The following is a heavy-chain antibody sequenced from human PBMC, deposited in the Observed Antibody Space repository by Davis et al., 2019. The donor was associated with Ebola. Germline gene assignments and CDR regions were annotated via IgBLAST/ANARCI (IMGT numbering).Heavy chain of an antibody. CDR3: TGTYGLLDY. D-gene: IGHD1-1*01. V-gene: IGHV3-11*01. J-gene: IGHJ4*02. CDR2: ISSSGSTI. Sequence: GESLKISCAASGFTFSDYYMSWIRQAPGKGLEWVSYISSSGSTIYYADSVKGRFTISRDNAKNSLYLQMNSLRAEDTAVYYCTGTYGLLDYWSQGTLVTVSS. CDR1: GFTFSDYY.